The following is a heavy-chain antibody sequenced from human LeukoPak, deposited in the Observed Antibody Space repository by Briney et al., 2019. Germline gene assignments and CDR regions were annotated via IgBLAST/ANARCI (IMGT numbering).Heavy chain of an antibody. V-gene: IGHV3-33*06. CDR3: AKTVSHYYYYMDV. CDR2: MWYEGSNK. CDR1: GFTFSSFG. J-gene: IGHJ6*03. D-gene: IGHD4-17*01. Sequence: PGGSLRLSCAASGFTFSSFGMHWVRHAPGKGLEWVAVMWYEGSNKYYADSVKGRFTISRDNSKNTLYLQMNSLRAEDTAVYYCAKTVSHYYYYMDVRGKGTTVTVSS.